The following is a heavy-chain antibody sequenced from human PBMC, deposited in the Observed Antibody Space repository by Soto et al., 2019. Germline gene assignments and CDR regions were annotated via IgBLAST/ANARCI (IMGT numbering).Heavy chain of an antibody. V-gene: IGHV5-51*01. D-gene: IGHD5-18*01. J-gene: IGHJ5*02. Sequence: GESLKISCKGSGYRFTTYWIAWVRQMPGKGLEWMGIIYPGDSRTTYSPSFQGQVIISADKSISTVYLQWSSLKASDTAMYYCARRGYTYGPTASYNWFDPWGQGTLVTVSS. CDR2: IYPGDSRT. CDR3: ARRGYTYGPTASYNWFDP. CDR1: GYRFTTYW.